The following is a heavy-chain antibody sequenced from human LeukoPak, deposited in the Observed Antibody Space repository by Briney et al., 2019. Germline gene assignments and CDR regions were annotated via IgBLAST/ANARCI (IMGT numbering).Heavy chain of an antibody. J-gene: IGHJ4*02. CDR3: ARDRTYFPC. Sequence: GGSLRLSCAASGFTFSSYTMTLVRQAPGEGLEWVSSISGTSTYIYYADSVKGRFTISSDNAKNSLYLQLNSLRAEDTAVYYCARDRTYFPCWGQGTLVTVSS. CDR2: ISGTSTYI. CDR1: GFTFSSYT. D-gene: IGHD3-9*01. V-gene: IGHV3-21*01.